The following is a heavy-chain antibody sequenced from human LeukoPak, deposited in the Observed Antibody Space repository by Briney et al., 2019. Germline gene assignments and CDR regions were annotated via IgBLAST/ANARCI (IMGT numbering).Heavy chain of an antibody. J-gene: IGHJ4*02. CDR1: GFTFSSNS. CDR2: ISSSSSYI. V-gene: IGHV3-21*01. D-gene: IGHD5-18*01. CDR3: ARVGRGYSYGYLGLDY. Sequence: KTGGSLRLPCAASGFTFSSNSMNWVRQAPGKGLEWVSSISSSSSYIYYADSVKGRFTISRDNAKNSLYLQMNSLRAEDTAVYYCARVGRGYSYGYLGLDYWGQGTLVTVSS.